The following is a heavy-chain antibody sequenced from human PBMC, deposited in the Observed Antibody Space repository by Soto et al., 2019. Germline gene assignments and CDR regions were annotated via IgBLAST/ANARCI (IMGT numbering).Heavy chain of an antibody. V-gene: IGHV4-4*07. D-gene: IGHD3-22*01. CDR1: CASVMSYF. J-gene: IGHJ5*02. Sequence: SETLSLTCSFSCASVMSYFWSWVRQPAGQGLEWIGHIYIRGTTSYNPSLEGRVTLSLDTSKNQVSLVVTSVTAADTAVYYCARNPYVRGNYYFFDPWGPGTLVTVSS. CDR2: IYIRGTT. CDR3: ARNPYVRGNYYFFDP.